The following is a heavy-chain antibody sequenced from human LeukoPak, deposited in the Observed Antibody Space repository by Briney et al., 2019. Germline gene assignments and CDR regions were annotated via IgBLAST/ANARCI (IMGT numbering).Heavy chain of an antibody. J-gene: IGHJ4*02. Sequence: PGGSLRLTCAASGFTFGNFVMSWVRQAPGKGLEWVSTIGLSGSSTYYAGSVKGRFTISRDNSKNTLYLQMNSLRAEDTAIYYCAKEFVPGNFHYWGQGTLVTVSS. CDR1: GFTFGNFV. CDR2: IGLSGSST. V-gene: IGHV3-23*01. D-gene: IGHD2-21*01. CDR3: AKEFVPGNFHY.